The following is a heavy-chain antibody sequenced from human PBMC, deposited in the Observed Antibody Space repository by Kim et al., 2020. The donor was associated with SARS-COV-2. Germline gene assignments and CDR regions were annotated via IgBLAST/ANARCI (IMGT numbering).Heavy chain of an antibody. V-gene: IGHV4-59*01. J-gene: IGHJ4*02. CDR3: ARDRGGIAVAPSHFDY. D-gene: IGHD6-19*01. CDR1: GGSISSYY. Sequence: SETLSLTCTVSGGSISSYYWSWIRQPPGKGLEWIGYIYYSGSTNYNPSLKSRVTISVDTSKNQFSLKLSSVTAADTAVYYCARDRGGIAVAPSHFDYWGQGTLVTVSS. CDR2: IYYSGST.